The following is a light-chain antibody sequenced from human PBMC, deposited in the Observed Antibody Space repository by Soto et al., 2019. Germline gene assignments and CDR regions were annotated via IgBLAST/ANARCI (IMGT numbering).Light chain of an antibody. Sequence: EIVLTQSPGTLSLSPGERANLSCRASQSVSSSYLAWYQQKPGQAPRLLIYGASSRATGIPDRFSGSGSGTDFTLTISRLEPEDCAVYYCQQYGSSPPITFGQGTRLEIK. CDR3: QQYGSSPPIT. J-gene: IGKJ5*01. V-gene: IGKV3-20*01. CDR1: QSVSSSY. CDR2: GAS.